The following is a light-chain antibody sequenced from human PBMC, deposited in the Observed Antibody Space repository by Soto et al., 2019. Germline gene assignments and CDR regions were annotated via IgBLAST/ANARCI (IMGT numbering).Light chain of an antibody. CDR2: LAS. CDR3: MQHLQTPRT. Sequence: DIVMTQFPLSLPVTPGEAASISCTSSQSLLHKNGKTYFNWYVQKPGQSPQLLIHLASKRASGVPDRSSGSGSGTYFTLRISRVEAEDAGVYYCMQHLQTPRTFGPGTKVEIK. V-gene: IGKV2-28*01. J-gene: IGKJ1*01. CDR1: QSLLHKNGKTY.